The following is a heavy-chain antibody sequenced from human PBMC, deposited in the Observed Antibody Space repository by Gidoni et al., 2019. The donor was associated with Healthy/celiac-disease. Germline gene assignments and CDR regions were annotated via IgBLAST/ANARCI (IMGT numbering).Heavy chain of an antibody. CDR1: GFTFSSYG. CDR2: ISYDGSQK. V-gene: IGHV3-30*18. CDR3: AKDIGIGYCSSTSCQGYYYGMDV. J-gene: IGHJ6*02. Sequence: QVQLVESGGGVVQPGRSLRLSCAASGFTFSSYGMHWVRQAPGKGLEWVAVISYDGSQKYYADSVKGRFTISRDNSKNTLYLQMNSLRAEDTAVYYCAKDIGIGYCSSTSCQGYYYGMDVWGQGTTVTVSS. D-gene: IGHD2-2*01.